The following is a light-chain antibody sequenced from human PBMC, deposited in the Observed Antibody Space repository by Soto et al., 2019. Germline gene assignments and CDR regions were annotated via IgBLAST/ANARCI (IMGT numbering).Light chain of an antibody. Sequence: QSALTQPASVSGSPGQSITISCTGTSSDVGGYNYVSWYQQHPGKAPKLMIYEVSNRPSGVSNRFSGSKSGDTASLTISGLQAEDEGDYYCSSYRGGNAFYVFGTGTKVTVL. CDR2: EVS. CDR1: SSDVGGYNY. J-gene: IGLJ1*01. CDR3: SSYRGGNAFYV. V-gene: IGLV2-14*01.